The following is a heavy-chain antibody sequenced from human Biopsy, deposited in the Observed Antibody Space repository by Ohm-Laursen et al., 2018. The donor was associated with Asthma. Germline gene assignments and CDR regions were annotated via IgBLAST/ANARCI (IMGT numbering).Heavy chain of an antibody. Sequence: SLRLSCAASGFRFNSYAVSWVRQAPGKGPERVSTISASGNSTYYGDSVKGRFTISRDNSKNTLFLHMNSLRADDTAVYYCAKGMDTFDIWGQGTTVTVSS. D-gene: IGHD5-18*01. CDR2: ISASGNST. CDR1: GFRFNSYA. V-gene: IGHV3-23*01. CDR3: AKGMDTFDI. J-gene: IGHJ3*02.